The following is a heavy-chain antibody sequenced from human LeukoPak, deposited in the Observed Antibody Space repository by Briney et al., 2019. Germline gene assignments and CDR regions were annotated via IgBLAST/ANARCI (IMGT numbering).Heavy chain of an antibody. V-gene: IGHV4-34*01. CDR2: IKHSGST. D-gene: IGHD3-3*01. Sequence: SETLSLTCAVYGGSFSGYYWSWIRQPPGKGLEWIGEIKHSGSTNYNPSLKSRVTISVDTSKNQFSLKLSSVTAADTAVYYCARAPLRAYYDFWSSGDYWGQGTLVTVSS. CDR3: ARAPLRAYYDFWSSGDY. J-gene: IGHJ4*02. CDR1: GGSFSGYY.